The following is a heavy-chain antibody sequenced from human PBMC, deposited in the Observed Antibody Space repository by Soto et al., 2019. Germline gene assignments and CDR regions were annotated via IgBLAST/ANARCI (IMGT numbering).Heavy chain of an antibody. J-gene: IGHJ4*02. CDR2: VIPILGTA. Sequence: QVQLVQSGAEVKKPGSSVKVSCTASGGSLRNSVISWVRQAPAQRLEWMGGVIPILGTANYAQKFQGRVTMTADEATSTAYMDLCSLSPDDTAVYYCARLGHPSHWGPGTLVIVSS. V-gene: IGHV1-69*01. CDR1: GGSLRNSV. CDR3: ARLGHPSH.